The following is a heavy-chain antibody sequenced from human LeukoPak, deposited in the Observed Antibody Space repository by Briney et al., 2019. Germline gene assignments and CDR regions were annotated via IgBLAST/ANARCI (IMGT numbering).Heavy chain of an antibody. CDR2: IYYSGTT. V-gene: IGHV4-59*01. Sequence: SETLSLTCTVSGGSISSYYWSWIRQPPGKGLELIGYIYYSGTTNYNPPLKSRVTISLDTSKNQFSLRLSSVTAADTAVYSCASSYNNSSGPLDYWGQGTLVTVSS. CDR3: ASSYNNSSGPLDY. D-gene: IGHD3-22*01. J-gene: IGHJ4*02. CDR1: GGSISSYY.